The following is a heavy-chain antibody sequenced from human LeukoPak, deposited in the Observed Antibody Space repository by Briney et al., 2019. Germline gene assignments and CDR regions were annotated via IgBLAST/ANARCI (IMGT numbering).Heavy chain of an antibody. J-gene: IGHJ4*02. D-gene: IGHD3-22*01. CDR3: ARGHDSSGYYPLIGDY. Sequence: SETLSLTCTVSGGSISSHYWSWIRQPPGKGLEWIGYIYYSGSTNYNPSLKSRVTISVDTSKNQFSLKLSSVTAADTAVYYCARGHDSSGYYPLIGDYWGQGTLVTVSS. V-gene: IGHV4-59*11. CDR2: IYYSGST. CDR1: GGSISSHY.